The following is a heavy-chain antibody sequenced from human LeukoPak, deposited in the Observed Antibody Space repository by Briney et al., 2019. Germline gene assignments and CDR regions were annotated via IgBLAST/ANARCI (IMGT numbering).Heavy chain of an antibody. D-gene: IGHD3-9*01. CDR3: ARGTDYDMTWEYDY. J-gene: IGHJ4*02. Sequence: GGSLRLSCAASGFTFSSYSMNWVRQAPGKGLEWVSSISSSSSYIYYADSVKGRFTTSRDNAKNSLYLQMNSLRAEDTAVYYCARGTDYDMTWEYDYWGQGTLVTVSS. CDR2: ISSSSSYI. CDR1: GFTFSSYS. V-gene: IGHV3-21*01.